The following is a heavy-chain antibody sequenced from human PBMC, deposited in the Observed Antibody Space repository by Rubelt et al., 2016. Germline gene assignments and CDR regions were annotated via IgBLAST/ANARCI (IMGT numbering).Heavy chain of an antibody. V-gene: IGHV4-34*01. CDR2: INDSGST. J-gene: IGHJ4*02. CDR1: GGSFSGYY. Sequence: QVQLQQWGAGLLKPSETLSLTCAVYGGSFSGYYWSWIRQPPGKGLEWIGEINDSGSTNYNPSLKVRVTKSVDTSKNQFSLKLSSGTAADTAVYYCARGVRWTNFDYWGQGTLVTVSS. CDR3: ARGVRWTNFDY. D-gene: IGHD4-23*01.